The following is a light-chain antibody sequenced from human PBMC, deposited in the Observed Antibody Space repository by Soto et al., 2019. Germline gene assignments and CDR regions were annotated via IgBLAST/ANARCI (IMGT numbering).Light chain of an antibody. CDR1: SSNIGAGYG. Sequence: QSVLTQPPSVSGAPGQRVTISCTGSSSNIGAGYGVHWYQQLPGIAPKLLVYGNTNRPSGVPDRFSGSKSATSASLAITGXXXXXXXXYYCQSFDSTVSGLVFGGGTKLTVL. V-gene: IGLV1-40*01. J-gene: IGLJ2*01. CDR3: QSFDSTVSGLV. CDR2: GNT.